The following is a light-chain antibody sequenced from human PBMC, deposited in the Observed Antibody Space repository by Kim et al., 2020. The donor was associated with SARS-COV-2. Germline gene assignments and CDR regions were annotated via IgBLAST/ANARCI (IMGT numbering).Light chain of an antibody. V-gene: IGLV2-14*03. Sequence: QSITVSCTGTSSDVGGYNYGSWYQQHPGKAPKLMIYDVTSRPSGVSSRFAGSKSGNTASLTISGLQAEDEADYYCSSYTSISTPYVFGTGTKVTVL. CDR1: SSDVGGYNY. CDR3: SSYTSISTPYV. CDR2: DVT. J-gene: IGLJ1*01.